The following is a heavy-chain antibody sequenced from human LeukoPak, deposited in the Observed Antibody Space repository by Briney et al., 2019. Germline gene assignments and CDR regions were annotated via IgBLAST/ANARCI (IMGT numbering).Heavy chain of an antibody. CDR1: GFTLTTYW. J-gene: IGHJ4*02. D-gene: IGHD6-13*01. CDR2: IKEDGSEK. Sequence: GGSLRLSCAASGFTLTTYWMSWVRQAPGKGLESVANIKEDGSEKYYVDSVKGRFTISRDNAKNSLYLQMNSLRVEDTAVYYCARDSPGIAAAALDYWGQGTLVTVSS. V-gene: IGHV3-7*03. CDR3: ARDSPGIAAAALDY.